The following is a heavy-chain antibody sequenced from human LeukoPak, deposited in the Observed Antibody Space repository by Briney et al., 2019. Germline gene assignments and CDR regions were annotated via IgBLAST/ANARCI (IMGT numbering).Heavy chain of an antibody. CDR2: IYHSGST. D-gene: IGHD5-18*01. V-gene: IGHV4-38-2*02. CDR1: GYSISSGYY. CDR3: ASSYGLNWFDP. J-gene: IGHJ5*02. Sequence: TSETLSLTXTVSGYSISSGYYWGWIRQPPGKGLEWIGSIYHSGSTYYNPSLKSRVTISVDTSKNQFSLKLSSVTAADTAVYYCASSYGLNWFDPWGQGTLVTVSS.